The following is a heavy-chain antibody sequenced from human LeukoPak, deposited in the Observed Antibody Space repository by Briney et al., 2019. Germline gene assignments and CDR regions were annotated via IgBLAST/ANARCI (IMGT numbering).Heavy chain of an antibody. CDR1: DGSITSSSYY. CDR3: ARTTGWYEKYFDY. CDR2: IYYSGST. J-gene: IGHJ4*02. V-gene: IGHV4-39*01. D-gene: IGHD6-19*01. Sequence: SETLSLTCTVSDGSITSSSYYWGWIRQPPGKGPEWIGSIYYSGSTYYNPSLKSRVTISEDTSKNQFSLKVSSVTAADTAVYYCARTTGWYEKYFDYWGQGTLVTVSS.